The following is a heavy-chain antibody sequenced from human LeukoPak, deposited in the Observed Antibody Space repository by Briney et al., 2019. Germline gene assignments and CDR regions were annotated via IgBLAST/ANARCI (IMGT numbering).Heavy chain of an antibody. CDR2: IRQDGSEE. J-gene: IGHJ4*02. V-gene: IGHV3-7*02. CDR3: LRAPSSNWAYDH. Sequence: GGSLRLSCAASGFTFSSYWMSWVRQAPGKGLEWVANIRQDGSEEFYVDSVKGRFTISRDNAKNTLSLQMNSLRAEDTAVYHCLRAPSSNWAYDHWGQGTLVTVSS. D-gene: IGHD7-27*01. CDR1: GFTFSSYW.